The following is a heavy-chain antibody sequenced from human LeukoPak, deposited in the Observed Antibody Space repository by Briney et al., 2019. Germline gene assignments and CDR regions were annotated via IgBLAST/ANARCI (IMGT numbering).Heavy chain of an antibody. Sequence: TGGSLRLSCAASGFTFSDYWMHWVRQVPGKGLEWVSRVNSDGSSTGYADFVKGRFAISRDNARNTLYVQMNSLTTEDTAVYYCVRGCSATRCQPFDYWGQGTLVTVSS. CDR3: VRGCSATRCQPFDY. D-gene: IGHD2-2*01. J-gene: IGHJ4*02. V-gene: IGHV3-74*01. CDR2: VNSDGSST. CDR1: GFTFSDYW.